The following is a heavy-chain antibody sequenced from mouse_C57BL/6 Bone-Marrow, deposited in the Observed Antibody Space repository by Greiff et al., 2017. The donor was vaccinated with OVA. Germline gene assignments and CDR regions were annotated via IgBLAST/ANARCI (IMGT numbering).Heavy chain of an antibody. CDR2: INPNNGGT. V-gene: IGHV1-18*01. CDR1: GYTFTDYN. J-gene: IGHJ4*01. CDR3: ARREIYYGNLYAMDY. D-gene: IGHD2-1*01. Sequence: VQLQQSGPELVKPGASVKIPCKASGYTFTDYNMDWVKQSHGKSLEWIGDINPNNGGTIYNQKFKGTATLTVDKSSSSAYMELRRLTSEDTAVYYCARREIYYGNLYAMDYWGQGTSVTVSS.